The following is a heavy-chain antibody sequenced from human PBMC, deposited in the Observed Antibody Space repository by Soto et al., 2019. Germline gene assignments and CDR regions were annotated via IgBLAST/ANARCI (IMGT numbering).Heavy chain of an antibody. CDR3: ARFPAAAGRIYYFDY. J-gene: IGHJ4*02. CDR1: GYTFTSYA. V-gene: IGHV1-3*01. Sequence: ASVKVSCKASGYTFTSYAMHWVRQAPGQRLEWMGWINAGNGNTKYSQKFQGRVTITRDTSASTAYMELSSLRSEDTAVYYCARFPAAAGRIYYFDYWGQGTLVTVSS. CDR2: INAGNGNT. D-gene: IGHD6-13*01.